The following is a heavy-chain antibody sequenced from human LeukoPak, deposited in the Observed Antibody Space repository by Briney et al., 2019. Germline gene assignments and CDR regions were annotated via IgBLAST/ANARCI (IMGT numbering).Heavy chain of an antibody. CDR1: EFDLSDYW. J-gene: IGHJ5*02. V-gene: IGHV3-74*01. D-gene: IGHD6-13*01. CDR2: INPDGSST. Sequence: PGGSLRLSCTASEFDLSDYWMHWVRHVPGKGLLWVSRINPDGSSTSYGDSVEGRFIISRDNAKKTLYLQMNSLRAEDTAVYYCAREMAAAGTRWFDPWGQGTLVTVSS. CDR3: AREMAAAGTRWFDP.